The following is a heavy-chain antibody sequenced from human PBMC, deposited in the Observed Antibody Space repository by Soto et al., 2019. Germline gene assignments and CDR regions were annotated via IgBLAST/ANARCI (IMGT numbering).Heavy chain of an antibody. CDR3: AHHRSGWLGFDY. D-gene: IGHD6-19*01. J-gene: IGHJ4*02. CDR1: GFSLSTSGVG. CDR2: IYWDDDK. Sequence: QITLKESGPTLVKPTQTLTLTCTFSGFSLSTSGVGVGWIRQPPGKALEWLALIYWDDDKRYSPSLKSRLTITKHTPNNHVVLTMTNMDPVDTATYFSAHHRSGWLGFDYWGQGTLVTVSS. V-gene: IGHV2-5*02.